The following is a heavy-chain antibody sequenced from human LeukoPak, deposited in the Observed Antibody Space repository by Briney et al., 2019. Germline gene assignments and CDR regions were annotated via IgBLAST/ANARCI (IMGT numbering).Heavy chain of an antibody. CDR3: ARDPAYYGSGSPNWFDP. D-gene: IGHD3-10*01. Sequence: GASVKVSCKASGYTFTGYYMHWVRQAPGQGLEWMGWINPNSGGTNYAQKFQGRVAMTRDTSISTAYMELSRLRSDDTAVYYCARDPAYYGSGSPNWFDPWGQGTLVTVSS. CDR2: INPNSGGT. J-gene: IGHJ5*02. CDR1: GYTFTGYY. V-gene: IGHV1-2*02.